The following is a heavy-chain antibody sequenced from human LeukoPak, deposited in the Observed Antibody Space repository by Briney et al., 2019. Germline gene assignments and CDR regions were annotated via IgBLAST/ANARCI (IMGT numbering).Heavy chain of an antibody. D-gene: IGHD1-26*01. CDR1: GYTFTGYY. CDR2: FDPEDGET. J-gene: IGHJ3*02. CDR3: ATEKFYSGSYRGGDAFDI. V-gene: IGHV1-24*01. Sequence: ASVKVSCKASGYTFTGYYMHWVRQAPGQGLEWMGGFDPEDGETIYAQKFQGRVTMTEDTSTDTAYMELSSLRSEDTAVYYCATEKFYSGSYRGGDAFDIWGQGTMVTVSS.